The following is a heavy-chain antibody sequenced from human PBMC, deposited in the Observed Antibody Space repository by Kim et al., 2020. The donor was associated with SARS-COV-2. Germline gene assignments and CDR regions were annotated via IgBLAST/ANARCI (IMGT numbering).Heavy chain of an antibody. J-gene: IGHJ4*02. CDR2: INENGGST. Sequence: GGSLRLSCAPSGFTFSSYAMSWVRQAPGKGLEWVSGINENGGSTVYADSVKGRFTISRDNSKNTLYLQMNSLRVEDTAIYYCAKDRYSGSGNDLWGTFDSWGQGALVTVSS. CDR3: AKDRYSGSGNDLWGTFDS. V-gene: IGHV3-23*01. D-gene: IGHD3-10*01. CDR1: GFTFSSYA.